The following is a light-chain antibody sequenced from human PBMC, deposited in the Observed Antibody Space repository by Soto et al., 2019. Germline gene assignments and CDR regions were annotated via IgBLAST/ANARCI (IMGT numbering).Light chain of an antibody. V-gene: IGLV1-44*01. CDR3: AAWDDSLNGAV. CDR2: SNN. J-gene: IGLJ7*01. CDR1: SSNIGSNT. Sequence: QSVLTQPPSASGTPGQRVTISCSGSSSNIGSNTVNWYQQLPGTAPKLLVYSNNQRPSGVPDRFSGSKSVTSASLAISGLPSEDEADYYCAAWDDSLNGAVFGGGTQLTVL.